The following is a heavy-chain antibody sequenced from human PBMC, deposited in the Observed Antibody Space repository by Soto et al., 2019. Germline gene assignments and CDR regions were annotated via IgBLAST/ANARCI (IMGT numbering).Heavy chain of an antibody. CDR2: IKQDESEK. Sequence: PGGSLRLSCVTYGLTFTDYWMSWVRQAPGKGLEWVANIKQDESEKNYLDSVKGRFTISRDNAKNALYLQMNSLRVEDTAVYYCAAYCYTMTCTHFHGYSWGQGTQVTVSS. CDR3: AAYCYTMTCTHFHGYS. J-gene: IGHJ5*02. D-gene: IGHD3-16*02. V-gene: IGHV3-7*03. CDR1: GLTFTDYW.